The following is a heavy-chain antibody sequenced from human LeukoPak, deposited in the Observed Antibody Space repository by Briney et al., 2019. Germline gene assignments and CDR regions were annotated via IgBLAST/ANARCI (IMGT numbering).Heavy chain of an antibody. D-gene: IGHD3-22*01. CDR1: GFTFSSYS. V-gene: IGHV3-21*01. J-gene: IGHJ4*02. CDR2: ISSSSSYI. CDR3: ARVLYYYDSSGYYGY. Sequence: GGSLRLSCAASGFTFSSYSMNWVRQAPGKGLEWVSSISSSSSYIYYADSVKGRFTISRDNAKNSRYLQMNSLRAEDTAVYYCARVLYYYDSSGYYGYWGQGTLVTVSS.